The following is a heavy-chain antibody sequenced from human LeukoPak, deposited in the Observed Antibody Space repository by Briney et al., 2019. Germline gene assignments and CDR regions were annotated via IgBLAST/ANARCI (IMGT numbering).Heavy chain of an antibody. J-gene: IGHJ4*02. CDR1: GYSISSDY. D-gene: IGHD1-26*01. CDR3: ARLSGAPVRHPIYHFDY. CDR2: VYHSGST. Sequence: SETLSLACAVSGYSISSDYWGWIRQPPGKGLEWIGNVYHSGSTYKNPSLKSRVSISLDTSNNQFSLKLTFVTAADTAIYYCARLSGAPVRHPIYHFDYWGQGTLVTVSS. V-gene: IGHV4-38-2*01.